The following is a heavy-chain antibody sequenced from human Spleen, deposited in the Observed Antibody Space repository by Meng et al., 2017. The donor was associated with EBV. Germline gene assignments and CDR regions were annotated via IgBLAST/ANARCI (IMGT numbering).Heavy chain of an antibody. Sequence: QVQLQRWGAGLLKPSETLSLTCSVYGGSFSDYYWTWIRQPPGKGLEWIGEINHGGSTSYNPSLKSRVTISVDTSKNQFSLNLRSVTAADTAVYYCARDGGYASGTYYPIDPWGQGTLVTVSS. CDR1: GGSFSDYY. V-gene: IGHV4-34*01. D-gene: IGHD3-10*01. CDR2: INHGGST. J-gene: IGHJ5*02. CDR3: ARDGGYASGTYYPIDP.